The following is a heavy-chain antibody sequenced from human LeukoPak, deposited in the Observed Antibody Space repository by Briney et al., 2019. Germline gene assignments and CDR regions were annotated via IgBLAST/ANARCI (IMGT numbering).Heavy chain of an antibody. J-gene: IGHJ4*02. CDR1: AFTFSSYA. CDR2: IHGSSDTT. CDR3: ARISGSRAWDFDY. D-gene: IGHD1-26*01. V-gene: IGHV3-23*01. Sequence: GGSLRLSCAASAFTFSSYAMSWARQAPGKGLEWVSTIHGSSDTTYYADSVKGRFTISRDNSKNTLFLQMNSLRAEDTAVYYCARISGSRAWDFDYWVQGTLVTVSS.